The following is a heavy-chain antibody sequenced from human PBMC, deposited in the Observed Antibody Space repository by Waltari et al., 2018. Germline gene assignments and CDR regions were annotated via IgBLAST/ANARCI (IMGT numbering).Heavy chain of an antibody. J-gene: IGHJ3*01. D-gene: IGHD3-3*01. V-gene: IGHV3-23*01. CDR2: ISGSGGST. CDR3: AKEDEGYDFWSGYRNAFDF. Sequence: EVQLLDSGGGLVQPGGSLRLSCAASGFTFSSYAMRWVRQAPGKGLEWVSGISGSGGSTYYADSVKGRFTISRDNSKNTLFLQMNSLRAGDTAVYYCAKEDEGYDFWSGYRNAFDFWGQGTMVTVSS. CDR1: GFTFSSYA.